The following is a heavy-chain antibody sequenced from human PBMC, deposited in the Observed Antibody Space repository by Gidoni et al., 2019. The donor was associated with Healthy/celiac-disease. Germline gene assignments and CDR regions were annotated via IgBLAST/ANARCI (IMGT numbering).Heavy chain of an antibody. D-gene: IGHD2-15*01. V-gene: IGHV1-69*01. CDR2: IIPIFGTA. Sequence: TFSSYAIRWVRQAPGQGLEWMGGIIPIFGTANYAQKFQGRVTLTADESTSTAYMELSSLRSEDTAVYYCASTYCSGGSCYGEYYYYYYMDVWGKGTTVTVSS. CDR3: ASTYCSGGSCYGEYYYYYYMDV. J-gene: IGHJ6*03. CDR1: TFSSYA.